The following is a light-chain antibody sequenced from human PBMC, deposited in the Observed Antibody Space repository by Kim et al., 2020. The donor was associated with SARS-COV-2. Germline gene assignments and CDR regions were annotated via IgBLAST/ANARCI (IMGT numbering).Light chain of an antibody. J-gene: IGLJ3*02. Sequence: GASVKVTCTLGRWHSNYAIAWHEQRPEKGPRYLMKVNSDGSHTKGDGIPDRFSGSSSGAERYLTISSLQSEDEADYYCQTWGSGWVFGGGTQLTVL. CDR1: RWHSNYA. V-gene: IGLV4-69*01. CDR3: QTWGSGWV. CDR2: VNSDGSH.